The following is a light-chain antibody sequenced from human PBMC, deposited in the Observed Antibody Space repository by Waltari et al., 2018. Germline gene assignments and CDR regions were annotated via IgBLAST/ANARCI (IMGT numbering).Light chain of an antibody. Sequence: EIVLTQSPASLSLSPGDRATLSCRASQSVGRTLAWYQQRPGQAPRLLIYDASSRATGIPDRFSCRGSGTDFSLTISRLEPEDFAVYYCQKYGTRPATFGQGTKVEVK. CDR3: QKYGTRPAT. V-gene: IGKV3-20*01. J-gene: IGKJ1*01. CDR2: DAS. CDR1: QSVGRT.